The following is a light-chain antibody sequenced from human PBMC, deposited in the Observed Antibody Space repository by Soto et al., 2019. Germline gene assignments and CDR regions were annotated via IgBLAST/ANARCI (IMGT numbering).Light chain of an antibody. CDR3: QQSYSTPYT. V-gene: IGKV1-39*01. CDR1: QSISSY. J-gene: IGKJ2*01. Sequence: DIQMTQSPSSLSASVGDRVTITCRASQSISSYLNWYQQKPGKTPKFLIYAASSLQSGVPSRFSGSGSGTDFALTISSLQPEDFATYYCQQSYSTPYTFGPRTKLEIK. CDR2: AAS.